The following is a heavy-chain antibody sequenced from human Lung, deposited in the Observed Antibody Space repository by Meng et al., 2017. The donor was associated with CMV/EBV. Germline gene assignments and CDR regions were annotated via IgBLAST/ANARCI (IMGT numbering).Heavy chain of an antibody. Sequence: ESXKISXAASGFTFSDYSMNWVRQAPGKGLEWVSSISSSSTYIHYADSVKGRFTISRDNAKNSVYLQMNSLRAEDTAVYYCARDLYSGSYFGTGYYYGMNVWGQGTTVXVSS. D-gene: IGHD1-26*01. CDR3: ARDLYSGSYFGTGYYYGMNV. V-gene: IGHV3-21*01. CDR2: ISSSSTYI. J-gene: IGHJ6*02. CDR1: GFTFSDYS.